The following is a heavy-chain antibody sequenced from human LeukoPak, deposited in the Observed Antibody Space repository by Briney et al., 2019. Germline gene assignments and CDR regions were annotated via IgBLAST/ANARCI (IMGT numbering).Heavy chain of an antibody. J-gene: IGHJ4*02. Sequence: SETLSLTCTVSGGSISSSSYYWGWIRQPPGKGLEWIGEIYHSGSTNYNPSLKSRVTISVDKSKNQFSLKLSSVTAADTAVYYCARDRVGAHHFDYWGQGTLVTVSS. CDR1: GGSISSSSYY. CDR2: IYHSGST. CDR3: ARDRVGAHHFDY. D-gene: IGHD1-26*01. V-gene: IGHV4-39*07.